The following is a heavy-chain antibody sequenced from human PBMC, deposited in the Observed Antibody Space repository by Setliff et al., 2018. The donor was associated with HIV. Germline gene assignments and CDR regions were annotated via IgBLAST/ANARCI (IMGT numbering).Heavy chain of an antibody. CDR2: IYTSGST. CDR3: ARGGVLRYFDWAY. Sequence: PSETLSLTCTVSGGSMSTYYWSWIRQPPGKGLEWIGYIYTSGSTNYNPSLRSRVTISVDTSKNHFSLRLSSVTAADTAMYYCARGGVLRYFDWAYWGQGTLVTVSS. V-gene: IGHV4-4*08. J-gene: IGHJ4*02. D-gene: IGHD3-9*01. CDR1: GGSMSTYY.